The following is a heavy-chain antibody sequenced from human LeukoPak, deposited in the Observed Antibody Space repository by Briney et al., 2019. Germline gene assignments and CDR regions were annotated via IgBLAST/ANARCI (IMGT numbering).Heavy chain of an antibody. Sequence: ASETLSLTCTVSGGSISRNSYYWSWIRQPAGKGLEWIGRIYTSGSTNYNPSLKSRVTISVDTSKNQFSLKLSSVTAADTAVYYCAREPYRLRYFDWLSTLYNWFDPWGQGTLVTVSS. V-gene: IGHV4-61*02. CDR1: GGSISRNSYY. CDR2: IYTSGST. CDR3: AREPYRLRYFDWLSTLYNWFDP. J-gene: IGHJ5*02. D-gene: IGHD3-9*01.